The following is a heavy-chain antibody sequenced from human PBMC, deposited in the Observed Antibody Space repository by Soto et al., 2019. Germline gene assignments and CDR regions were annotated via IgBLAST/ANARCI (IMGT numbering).Heavy chain of an antibody. CDR1: GGSVSDDY. J-gene: IGHJ5*02. CDR2: ISHSGIT. D-gene: IGHD3-3*01. V-gene: IGHV4-59*02. CDR3: ARGYYDFWSGPGGFDP. Sequence: SETLSLTCTVSGGSVSDDYWSWIRQPPGKGLEWIGHISHSGITNYNPSLKSRVTMSVDTSKNQFSLKLSSVTAADTAVYYCARGYYDFWSGPGGFDPWGQGTLVTVSS.